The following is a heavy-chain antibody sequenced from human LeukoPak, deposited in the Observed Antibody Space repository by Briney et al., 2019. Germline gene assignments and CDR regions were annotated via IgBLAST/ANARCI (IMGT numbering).Heavy chain of an antibody. CDR3: ASLRRVTVTNSYNWFDP. CDR2: TYTSGST. J-gene: IGHJ5*02. V-gene: IGHV4-61*02. Sequence: SQTLSLTXTVSGGSISSGSYYWSWIRQPAGKGLEWIGRTYTSGSTNYNPSLKSRVTISVDTSKNQFSLKLSSVTAADTAVYYCASLRRVTVTNSYNWFDPWGQGTLVTVSS. CDR1: GGSISSGSYY. D-gene: IGHD4-17*01.